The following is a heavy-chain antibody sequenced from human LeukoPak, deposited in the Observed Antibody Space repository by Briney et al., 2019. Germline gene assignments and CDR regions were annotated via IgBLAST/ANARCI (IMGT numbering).Heavy chain of an antibody. CDR1: GVSISSSSYY. V-gene: IGHV4-61*05. J-gene: IGHJ4*02. CDR2: IYYSGST. CDR3: ARGGTDIFDY. Sequence: SETLSLTCTVSGVSISSSSYYWGWIRQPPGKGLEWIGYIYYSGSTNYNPSLKSRVTISVDTSKNQFSLKLSSVTAAGTAVYYCARGGTDIFDYWGQGTLVTVSS. D-gene: IGHD5-18*01.